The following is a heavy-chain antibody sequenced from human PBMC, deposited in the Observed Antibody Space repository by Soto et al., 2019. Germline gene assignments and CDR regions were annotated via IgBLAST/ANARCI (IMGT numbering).Heavy chain of an antibody. CDR1: GFSISRSA. D-gene: IGHD1-1*01. Sequence: QVQLVESGGGVVQPGRSLRLSCAASGFSISRSAMHWVRQAPGKGLEWVAVIAYDGSNRWYADAAKGRFTISRDNSKNTVYLEMSSLRGDDKSVYYCARDLQAGTDNVNWFAPWGQGTLVTVSS. J-gene: IGHJ5*02. CDR2: IAYDGSNR. CDR3: ARDLQAGTDNVNWFAP. V-gene: IGHV3-30*04.